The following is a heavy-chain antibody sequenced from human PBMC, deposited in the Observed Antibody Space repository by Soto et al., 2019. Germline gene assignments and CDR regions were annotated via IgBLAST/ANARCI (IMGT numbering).Heavy chain of an antibody. D-gene: IGHD6-19*01. CDR2: ISDSGAST. Sequence: GGSLRLSCAASGFAFSTYAMNWVRQAPGKGLEWVSAISDSGASTYYADSVKGRFTISRDNSKNTLYLQMNSLRDGDTAVYYCGKSKWLQFFEGIADYWGRGTLVTVSS. CDR3: GKSKWLQFFEGIADY. J-gene: IGHJ4*02. CDR1: GFAFSTYA. V-gene: IGHV3-23*01.